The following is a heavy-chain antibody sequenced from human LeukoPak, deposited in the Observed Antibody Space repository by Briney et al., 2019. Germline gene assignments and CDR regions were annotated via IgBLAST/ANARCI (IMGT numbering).Heavy chain of an antibody. V-gene: IGHV3-30*19. Sequence: GGSLRLSCAASGFTFSSYGMHWVRQAPGKGLEWVVVISYDGSKKYYADSVEGRFTISRDNSKNTLYLQMNSLRGEDTAVYFCARDPERATINHYYYYMDVWGKGTTVTVSS. J-gene: IGHJ6*03. CDR2: ISYDGSKK. CDR1: GFTFSSYG. CDR3: ARDPERATINHYYYYMDV. D-gene: IGHD5-24*01.